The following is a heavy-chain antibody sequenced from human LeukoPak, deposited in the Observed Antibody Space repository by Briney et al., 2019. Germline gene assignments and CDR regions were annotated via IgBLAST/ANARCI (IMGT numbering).Heavy chain of an antibody. CDR1: GFTFSSYG. D-gene: IGHD6-6*01. CDR2: IRYDGSNK. V-gene: IGHV3-30*02. J-gene: IGHJ5*01. Sequence: PGGSLRLSCAASGFTFSSYGMHWLRQAPGKGLEWVALIRYDGSNKYYADSVKGRFTISRDNSKNTLYLEMNSLRADDTAMYYCAKGDKMSIWRRTYNCLDSWGQGTLVTVSS. CDR3: AKGDKMSIWRRTYNCLDS.